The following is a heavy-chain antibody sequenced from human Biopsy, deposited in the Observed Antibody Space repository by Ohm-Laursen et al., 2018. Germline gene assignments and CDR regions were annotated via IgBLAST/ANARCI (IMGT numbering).Heavy chain of an antibody. CDR3: AADINAWNVNY. D-gene: IGHD1-1*01. CDR2: FAPESGKI. J-gene: IGHJ4*02. CDR1: GYTFTSYG. V-gene: IGHV1-18*01. Sequence: AASVKVSCKASGYTFTSYGITWVRQAPGQGLEWMGGFAPESGKIVYSQKFQGRVTMTEDTSTGTAYMEVWRLRSDDTAVYYCAADINAWNVNYWGQGTQVIVSS.